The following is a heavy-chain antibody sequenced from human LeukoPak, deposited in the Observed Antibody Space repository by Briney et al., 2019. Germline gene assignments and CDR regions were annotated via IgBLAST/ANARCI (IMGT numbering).Heavy chain of an antibody. J-gene: IGHJ4*02. CDR3: ARDREYQLLSFLDY. Sequence: PGGSLRLSCAASGFTFDDYGMSWVRQAPGKGLEWVSGINWNGGSTGYADSVKGRFTISRDNAKNSLYLQMNSQRAEDTALYYCARDREYQLLSFLDYWGQGTLVTVSS. CDR1: GFTFDDYG. CDR2: INWNGGST. V-gene: IGHV3-20*04. D-gene: IGHD2-2*01.